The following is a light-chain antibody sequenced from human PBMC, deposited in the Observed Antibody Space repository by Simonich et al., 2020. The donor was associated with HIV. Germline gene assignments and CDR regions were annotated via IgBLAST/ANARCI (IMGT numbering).Light chain of an antibody. V-gene: IGKV1-33*01. CDR1: QDISNF. J-gene: IGKJ5*01. CDR2: DAS. Sequence: EIQMTQSPSSLSASVGERVTVTCQASQDISNFLNWYQQKPGKAPKLLIYDASKLETGVPSRFSGSGSGTDFSFTISSLQPEDIATYYCQHYVDLPITFGQGTRLEIK. CDR3: QHYVDLPIT.